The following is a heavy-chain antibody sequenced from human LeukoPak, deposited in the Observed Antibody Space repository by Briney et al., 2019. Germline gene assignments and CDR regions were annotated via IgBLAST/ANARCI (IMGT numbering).Heavy chain of an antibody. D-gene: IGHD3-10*01. CDR2: MNPNSGNT. J-gene: IGHJ6*03. Sequence: ASVKVSCKASGGTFSSYAISWVRQAPGQGLEWMGWMNPNSGNTGYAQKFQGRVTMTRSTSISTAYMELSSLRSEDTAVYYCARASTLLWFGEALPYYYYMDVWGKGTTVTVSS. CDR3: ARASTLLWFGEALPYYYYMDV. CDR1: GGTFSSYA. V-gene: IGHV1-8*02.